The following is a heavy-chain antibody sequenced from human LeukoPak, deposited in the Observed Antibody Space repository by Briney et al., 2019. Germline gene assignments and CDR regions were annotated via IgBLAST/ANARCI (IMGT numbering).Heavy chain of an antibody. J-gene: IGHJ4*02. V-gene: IGHV3-33*01. D-gene: IGHD4-23*01. CDR1: GFNFTGYG. CDR3: TRVSESGNSDY. Sequence: GGSLRLSCAASGFNFTGYGIHWVRQVPGKGLDWVAVIWYDGKNKQYADSVKGRFTISRDTSKNTVYLQMNSLRAEDTAVYYCTRVSESGNSDYWGQGTLVTVSS. CDR2: IWYDGKNK.